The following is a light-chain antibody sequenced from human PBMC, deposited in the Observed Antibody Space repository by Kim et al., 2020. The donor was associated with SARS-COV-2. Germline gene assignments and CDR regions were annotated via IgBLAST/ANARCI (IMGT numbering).Light chain of an antibody. V-gene: IGLV2-14*03. CDR2: GVS. J-gene: IGLJ3*02. Sequence: GQSITISCTGTSSDLGNHEYVSWYQQHPGKAPKLIIYGVSNRPSGISSRFSGSKFGNTASLTISGLQAEDEADYYCSSSTRTSTLLFSGGTQLTVL. CDR1: SSDLGNHEY. CDR3: SSSTRTSTLL.